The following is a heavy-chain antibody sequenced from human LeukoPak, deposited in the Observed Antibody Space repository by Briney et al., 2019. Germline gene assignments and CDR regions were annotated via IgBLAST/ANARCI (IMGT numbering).Heavy chain of an antibody. CDR2: ISSSSSYI. D-gene: IGHD2-2*01. J-gene: IGHJ4*02. CDR3: ARPYCSGTSCYSPPDY. CDR1: GFTFSSYS. V-gene: IGHV3-21*01. Sequence: GGSLRLSCAASGFTFSSYSMNWVRQAPGKGLEWVSFISSSSSYIYYADSVKGRFTISRDNAKNSLYLQMNSLRAEDTAVYHCARPYCSGTSCYSPPDYWGQGTLVTVSS.